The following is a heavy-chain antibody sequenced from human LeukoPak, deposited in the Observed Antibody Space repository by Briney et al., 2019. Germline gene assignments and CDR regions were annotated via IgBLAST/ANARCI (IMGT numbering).Heavy chain of an antibody. CDR1: GYTFTGYY. D-gene: IGHD3-22*01. CDR3: ARAKFLYDSSGYYL. V-gene: IGHV1-2*02. Sequence: ASVKVSCKASGYTFTGYYMHWMRQAPGQGLEWMGWINPNSGGTNYAQKFQGRVTMTRDTSISTAYMELSRLRSDDTAVYYCARAKFLYDSSGYYLWGQGTLVTVSS. CDR2: INPNSGGT. J-gene: IGHJ4*02.